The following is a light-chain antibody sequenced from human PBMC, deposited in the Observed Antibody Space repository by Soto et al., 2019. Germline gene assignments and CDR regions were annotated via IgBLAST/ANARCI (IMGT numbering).Light chain of an antibody. CDR1: QSISSY. CDR2: AAS. CDR3: QQSYSTPLT. V-gene: IGKV1-39*01. Sequence: DIQMTQSPSSLSASVGDRFTITCRTSQSISSYLNWYQQKPGKAPKLLISAASSLQSGVSSRFSGSGSGTDFTLTISSLQPEDFATYYCQQSYSTPLTFGGGTKVEIK. J-gene: IGKJ4*01.